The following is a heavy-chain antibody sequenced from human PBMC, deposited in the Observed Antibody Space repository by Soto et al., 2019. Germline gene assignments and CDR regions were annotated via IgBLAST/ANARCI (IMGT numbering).Heavy chain of an antibody. J-gene: IGHJ4*02. CDR3: ARDKITGLFDY. V-gene: IGHV4-34*01. D-gene: IGHD2-8*02. CDR1: GVSFSGYY. CDR2: INHSGST. Sequence: SETLSLTCAVYGVSFSGYYWTWIRQPPGTGLEWIGEINHSGSTNYNPSLKSRVTISVDTSKNQFSLKLTSVTAADTAVYHCARDKITGLFDYWGQGTLVTVSS.